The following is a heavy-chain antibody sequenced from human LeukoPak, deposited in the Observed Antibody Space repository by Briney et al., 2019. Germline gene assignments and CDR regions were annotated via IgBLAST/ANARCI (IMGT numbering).Heavy chain of an antibody. J-gene: IGHJ6*02. V-gene: IGHV1-8*02. CDR3: ARGLIISSSWYYYYYGMDV. Sequence: GASVKVSCKASGYTFIAYHMHWVRQATGQGLEWMGWMNPNSGNTGYAQKFQGRVTMTRNTSISTAYMELSSLRSEDTAVYYCARGLIISSSWYYYYYGMDVWGQGTTVTVSS. CDR2: MNPNSGNT. CDR1: GYTFIAYH. D-gene: IGHD6-13*01.